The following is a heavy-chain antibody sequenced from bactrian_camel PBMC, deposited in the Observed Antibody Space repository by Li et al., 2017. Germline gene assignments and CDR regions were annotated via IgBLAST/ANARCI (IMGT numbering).Heavy chain of an antibody. D-gene: IGHD2*01. CDR3: ARSSGSWPLYYADFGY. CDR1: GFTFSPYW. CDR2: ISGDSGRT. Sequence: HVQLVESGGGLVQPGGSLRLSCAASGFTFSPYWMDWVRQAPGKGLEWVSLISGDSGRTYYADSVKGRFTISRDNAKNTLYLQLNSLKTEDTAMYYCARSSGSWPLYYADFGYWGQGTQVTVS. J-gene: IGHJ6*01. V-gene: IGHV3S1*01.